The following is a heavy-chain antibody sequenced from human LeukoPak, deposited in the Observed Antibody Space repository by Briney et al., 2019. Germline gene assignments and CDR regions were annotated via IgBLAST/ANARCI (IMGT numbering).Heavy chain of an antibody. J-gene: IGHJ5*02. Sequence: GESLKISSKGSGYSFTSYWIGWVHQMPGKGLGWRGVIYLGDSDPRYSPSFRGQVTISADKSISTAYLQWSSLKASDTAMYYCARHRGPMGDYSNHWGQGTLVTVSS. D-gene: IGHD4-11*01. CDR1: GYSFTSYW. V-gene: IGHV5-51*07. CDR3: ARHRGPMGDYSNH. CDR2: IYLGDSDP.